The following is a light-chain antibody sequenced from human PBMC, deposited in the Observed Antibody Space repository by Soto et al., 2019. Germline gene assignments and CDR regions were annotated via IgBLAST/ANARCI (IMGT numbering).Light chain of an antibody. V-gene: IGKV3D-15*01. Sequence: ETVMTQSPATLSVSPGEGATLSCRASQSVSSTLAWYQQKPGQAPRLLIYGASTRATGIPARFSGSGSGTDFTLTISSLQPEDFATYWCHQSYGFPHTFGQGTKVDIK. J-gene: IGKJ2*01. CDR1: QSVSST. CDR2: GAS. CDR3: HQSYGFPHT.